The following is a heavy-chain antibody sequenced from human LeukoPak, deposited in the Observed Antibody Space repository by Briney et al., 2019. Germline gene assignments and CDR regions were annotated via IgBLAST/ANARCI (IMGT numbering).Heavy chain of an antibody. Sequence: GGSLRLSCVVSGIKLSNYGMSWVRQAPGKGLEWVSGIREAGGGTKYADSVKGRFTISRDNSKNTLYLQMNSLRAEDTAVYYCARSSGWWSLGYWGQGTLVTVSS. J-gene: IGHJ4*02. CDR1: GIKLSNYG. D-gene: IGHD6-19*01. CDR3: ARSSGWWSLGY. CDR2: IREAGGGT. V-gene: IGHV3-23*01.